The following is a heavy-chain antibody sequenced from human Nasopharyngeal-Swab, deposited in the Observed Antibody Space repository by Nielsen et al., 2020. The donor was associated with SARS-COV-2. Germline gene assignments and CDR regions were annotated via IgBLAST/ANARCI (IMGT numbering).Heavy chain of an antibody. CDR1: GYTFTNYA. Sequence: ASVKVSCKASGYTFTNYAIHWVRQAPGQRPEWMAWINTDNGDTRYSPKFQGRVIVTRDTSATTGYMGLSSLTSEDTAIYYCVRDDGGSYPLDHWGQGTLVTVSS. V-gene: IGHV1-3*04. D-gene: IGHD1-26*01. CDR2: INTDNGDT. J-gene: IGHJ4*02. CDR3: VRDDGGSYPLDH.